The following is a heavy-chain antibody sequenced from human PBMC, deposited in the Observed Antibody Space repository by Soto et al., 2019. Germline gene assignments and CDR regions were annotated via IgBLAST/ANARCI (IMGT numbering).Heavy chain of an antibody. V-gene: IGHV4-59*01. J-gene: IGHJ4*02. CDR2: IYYSGST. CDR1: GGSISSYY. CDR3: ARDEVGIAAFDY. D-gene: IGHD6-13*01. Sequence: PSETLSLTCTVSGGSISSYYWSWIRQPPGKGLEWIGYIYYSGSTHYNPSLKSRVTISVDTSKNQFSLKLSSVTAADTAVYYCARDEVGIAAFDYWGQGTLVTVSS.